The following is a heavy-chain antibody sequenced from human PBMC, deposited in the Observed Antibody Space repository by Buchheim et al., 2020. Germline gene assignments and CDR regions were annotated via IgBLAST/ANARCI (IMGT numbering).Heavy chain of an antibody. V-gene: IGHV5-51*01. J-gene: IGHJ2*01. CDR3: ARTRYYDGKWYFDF. D-gene: IGHD3-16*01. CDR2: ISPVDSQT. Sequence: EVQLVQSGAELKKPEESLKISCKGSGYSFTSYWIGWVRQTPGKGLEWMGTISPVDSQTKYSPSFQDHIMISVDKALSPVYPQWGSLKASDTAVYFCARTRYYDGKWYFDFWGRGAL. CDR1: GYSFTSYW.